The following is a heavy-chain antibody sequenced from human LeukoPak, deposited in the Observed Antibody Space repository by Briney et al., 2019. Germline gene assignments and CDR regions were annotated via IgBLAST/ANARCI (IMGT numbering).Heavy chain of an antibody. Sequence: GASVKVSYKASGYTFTSYYMHWVRQAPGQGLEWMGIINPSGGSTSYAQKFQGRVTMTRDMSTSTVYMELSSLRSEDTAVYYCAMGLYYYYYMDVWGKGTTVTVSS. CDR2: INPSGGST. J-gene: IGHJ6*03. CDR3: AMGLYYYYYMDV. D-gene: IGHD3-16*01. V-gene: IGHV1-46*03. CDR1: GYTFTSYY.